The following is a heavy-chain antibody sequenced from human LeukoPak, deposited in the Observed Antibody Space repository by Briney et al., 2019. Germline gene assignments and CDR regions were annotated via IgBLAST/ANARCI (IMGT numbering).Heavy chain of an antibody. CDR1: GFTFSSYA. CDR3: ASTFTIVGASSFDY. V-gene: IGHV3-30-3*01. D-gene: IGHD1-26*01. J-gene: IGHJ4*02. CDR2: ISYDGSNK. Sequence: GGSLRLSCAASGFTFSSYAMHWVRQAPGKGLEWVAVISYDGSNKYYADSVKGRFTISRDNSKNTLYLQMNSLRAEDTAVYYCASTFTIVGASSFDYWGQGTLVTVSS.